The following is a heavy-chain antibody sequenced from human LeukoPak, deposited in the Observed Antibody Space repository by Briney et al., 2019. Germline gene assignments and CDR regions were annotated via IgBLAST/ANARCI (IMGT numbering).Heavy chain of an antibody. D-gene: IGHD3-22*01. CDR1: GGSISSYH. V-gene: IGHV4-59*01. CDR3: ARARNYYDSSGYAFDY. CDR2: IYYSGST. Sequence: SETLSLTCTVSGGSISSYHWSWIRQPPGKGLECIGFIYYSGSTNYNPSLKSRVTISVDTSKNQFSLKLSSVTAADTAVYYCARARNYYDSSGYAFDYWGQGTLVTVSS. J-gene: IGHJ4*02.